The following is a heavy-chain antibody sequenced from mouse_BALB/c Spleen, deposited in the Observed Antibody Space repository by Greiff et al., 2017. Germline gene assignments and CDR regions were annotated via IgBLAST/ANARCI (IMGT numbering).Heavy chain of an antibody. D-gene: IGHD4-1*02. J-gene: IGHJ4*01. V-gene: IGHV5-6-3*01. CDR3: ASQLGRRYAMDY. CDR1: GFTFSSYG. Sequence: EVMFVESGGGLVQPGGSLKLSCAASGFTFSSYGMSWVRQTPDKRLELVATINSNGGSTYYPDSVKGRFTISRDNAKNTLYLQMSSLKSEDTAMYYCASQLGRRYAMDYWGQGTSVTVSS. CDR2: INSNGGST.